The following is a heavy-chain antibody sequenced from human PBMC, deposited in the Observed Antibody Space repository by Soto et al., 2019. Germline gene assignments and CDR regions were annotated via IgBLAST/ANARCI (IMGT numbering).Heavy chain of an antibody. Sequence: ASVKVSCKTSGYTFTNYDINWVRQAAGQGLEWMGWINPNSGGTNYAQKFQGRVTMTRDTSISTAYMELSRLRSDDTAVYYCARDRNYGSGSYFYYYYGMDVWGQGTTVTVSS. J-gene: IGHJ6*02. D-gene: IGHD3-10*01. CDR3: ARDRNYGSGSYFYYYYGMDV. CDR2: INPNSGGT. CDR1: GYTFTNYD. V-gene: IGHV1-2*02.